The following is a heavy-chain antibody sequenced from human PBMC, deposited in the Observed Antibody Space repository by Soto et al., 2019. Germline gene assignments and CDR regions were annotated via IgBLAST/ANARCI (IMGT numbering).Heavy chain of an antibody. Sequence: QVQLQQWGAGLLKPSETLSLTCAVYGGSFSGYYWSWIRQPPGKGLEWIGEINHSGSTNYNPSLKSRVTISVDTSKNQFSLKLSSVPAADTAVYYCARGLYSGALSYFDYWGPGTLVTVSS. J-gene: IGHJ4*02. CDR2: INHSGST. V-gene: IGHV4-34*01. CDR1: GGSFSGYY. CDR3: ARGLYSGALSYFDY. D-gene: IGHD1-26*01.